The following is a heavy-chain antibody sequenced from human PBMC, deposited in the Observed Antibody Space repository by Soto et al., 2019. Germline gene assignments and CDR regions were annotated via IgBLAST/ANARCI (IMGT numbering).Heavy chain of an antibody. J-gene: IGHJ4*02. Sequence: QVQLQESGPGLVKPSQTLTLTCTVSGGSISSGRFYWSWIRQHPGKGLEWIGHISDSGSSYYNPSLESLVTISVGTSKNQFSLKLSAVTAADTAVYFCARTTFYDVFTAYYSLFDYWGQGTMVTVSS. CDR3: ARTTFYDVFTAYYSLFDY. V-gene: IGHV4-31*01. D-gene: IGHD3-9*01. CDR2: ISDSGSS. CDR1: GGSISSGRFY.